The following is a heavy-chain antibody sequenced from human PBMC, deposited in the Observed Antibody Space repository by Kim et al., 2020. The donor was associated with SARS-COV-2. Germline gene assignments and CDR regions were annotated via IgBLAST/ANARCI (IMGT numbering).Heavy chain of an antibody. CDR3: ARNLRRGSGSYYIRSWFDP. V-gene: IGHV5-51*01. Sequence: GESLKISCKGSGYSFTSYWIGWVRQMPGKDLEWMGIIYPGDSDTRYSPSFQGQVTISADKSISTAYLQWSSLKASDTAMYYCARNLRRGSGSYYIRSWFDPWGQGTLVTVSS. CDR2: IYPGDSDT. J-gene: IGHJ5*02. D-gene: IGHD3-10*01. CDR1: GYSFTSYW.